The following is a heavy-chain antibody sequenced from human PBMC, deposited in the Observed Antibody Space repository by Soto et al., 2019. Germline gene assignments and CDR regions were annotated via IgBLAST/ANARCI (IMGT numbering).Heavy chain of an antibody. V-gene: IGHV1-46*01. D-gene: IGHD2-21*02. J-gene: IGHJ5*02. CDR2: INPSGGST. Sequence: ASVKVSCKASGYTFTSYYMHWVRQAPGQGLEWMGIINPSGGSTSYAQKFQGRVTMTRDTSTSTVYMELSSLRSEDTAVYYCARDPQNLAYCGGDCYSPHSFDPRGQGTLVTVSS. CDR3: ARDPQNLAYCGGDCYSPHSFDP. CDR1: GYTFTSYY.